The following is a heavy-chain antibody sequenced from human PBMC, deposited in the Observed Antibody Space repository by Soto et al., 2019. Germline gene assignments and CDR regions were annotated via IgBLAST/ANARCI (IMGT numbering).Heavy chain of an antibody. CDR1: GFMFTTYA. CDR2: ISGPGGST. Sequence: EVQLLESGGGLVQPGGSLRLTCAASGFMFTTYAMSWVRQAPGKGLEWVSTISGPGGSTYNADSVKGRFTISRDNSKNTLYLQMNRLRAEDTAVYYCAKGVVAGLDYYYGMDVWGQGTTVTVSS. J-gene: IGHJ6*02. CDR3: AKGVVAGLDYYYGMDV. V-gene: IGHV3-23*01. D-gene: IGHD6-19*01.